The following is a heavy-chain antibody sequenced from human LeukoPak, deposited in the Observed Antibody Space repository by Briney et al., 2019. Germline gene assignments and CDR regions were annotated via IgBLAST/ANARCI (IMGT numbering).Heavy chain of an antibody. D-gene: IGHD3-22*01. V-gene: IGHV1-2*02. J-gene: IGHJ5*02. Sequence: ASVKVSCKASGYTFSDYYMHWVRQAPAQGLEWMGWISPNSVEKVYAQKFQGRVTMTRDTSISTAYMELSRLRSDDTAVYYCARGVDRYWFDPWGQGTLVTVSS. CDR1: GYTFSDYY. CDR3: ARGVDRYWFDP. CDR2: ISPNSVEK.